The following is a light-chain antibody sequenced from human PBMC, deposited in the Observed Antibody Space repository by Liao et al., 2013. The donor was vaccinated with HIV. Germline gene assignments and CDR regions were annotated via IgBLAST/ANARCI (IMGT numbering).Light chain of an antibody. CDR2: KND. J-gene: IGLJ1*01. Sequence: YELTQPPSLSVSPGQTATISCSGDGLGGKFVCWYQQKPGQSPVLVIYKNDKRPSGIPERLSGSKSGNTATLSISGTQAMDEADYYCQAWDFNTNYVFGAGTKVSVL. V-gene: IGLV3-1*01. CDR3: QAWDFNTNYV. CDR1: GLGGKF.